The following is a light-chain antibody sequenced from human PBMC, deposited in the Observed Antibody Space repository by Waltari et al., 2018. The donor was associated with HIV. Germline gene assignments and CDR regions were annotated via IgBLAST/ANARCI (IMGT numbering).Light chain of an antibody. CDR3: QSHDNSLGGSV. CDR2: LNN. CDR1: SSNIGAPSD. V-gene: IGLV1-40*01. Sequence: QSVLTQPPSLSGAPGQKVTISCTGSSSNIGAPSDVHWYQQLPEPAPKLLIYLNNNRPSGVPDRFSGSRSGTSASRTITGLQAEDEAVYYCQSHDNSLGGSVFGGGTKVTVL. J-gene: IGLJ3*02.